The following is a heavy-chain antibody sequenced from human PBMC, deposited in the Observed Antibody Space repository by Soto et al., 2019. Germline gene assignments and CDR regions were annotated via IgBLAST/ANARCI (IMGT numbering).Heavy chain of an antibody. CDR3: ERAASAYFDLLAAFDP. CDR2: IYTSGST. CDR1: GGSISSYY. Sequence: PSETLSLTCTVSGGSISSYYWSWIRQPAGKGLEWIGLIYTSGSTNYNPSLKSRVTMSVDTAKNQFSLKLSSATAEDTAVYFRERAASAYFDLLAAFDPWGKGVLVTVS. V-gene: IGHV4-4*07. D-gene: IGHD3-9*01. J-gene: IGHJ5*02.